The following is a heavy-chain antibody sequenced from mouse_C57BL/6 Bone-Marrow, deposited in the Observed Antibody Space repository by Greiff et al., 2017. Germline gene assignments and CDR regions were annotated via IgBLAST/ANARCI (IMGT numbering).Heavy chain of an antibody. CDR3: ARRYYGWNFDV. J-gene: IGHJ1*03. D-gene: IGHD1-1*01. CDR2: IYPGSGST. CDR1: GYTFTSYW. V-gene: IGHV1-55*01. Sequence: QVQLQQPGAELVKPGASVKMSCKASGYTFTSYWITWVKQRPGQGLEWIGDIYPGSGSTNYNEKFKSKAKLTVDTSSSTAYLQLSSLTSEDSAIYYCARRYYGWNFDVWGTGTTVTVSA.